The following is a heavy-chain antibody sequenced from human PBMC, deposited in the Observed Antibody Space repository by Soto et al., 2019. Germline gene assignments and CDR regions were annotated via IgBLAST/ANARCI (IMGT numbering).Heavy chain of an antibody. CDR1: GGSISSGGYY. CDR2: IYDSGST. J-gene: IGHJ4*02. D-gene: IGHD6-19*01. Sequence: QVELQESGPGLVKPSQTLSLTCTVSGGSISSGGYYWSWVRQHPGKGLEWIGYIYDSGSTYYNPSLKSRVNRSVDTSKNQFSLKLTSVTAADTAVYYCASQATGWYPDYWGQGTLVTVSS. V-gene: IGHV4-31*03. CDR3: ASQATGWYPDY.